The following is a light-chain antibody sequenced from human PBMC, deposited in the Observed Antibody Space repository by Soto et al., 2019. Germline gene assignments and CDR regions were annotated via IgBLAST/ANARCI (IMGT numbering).Light chain of an antibody. Sequence: QSALTQPASVSGSPGQSITISCTGTSSDVGSYTFVSWYQQHPGKAPKLMISEVSHRPSGVSNRFSGSKSGNTASLTISGLQSEDEADYYCSSYTASSTVLFGGGTKLTVL. CDR2: EVS. CDR3: SSYTASSTVL. J-gene: IGLJ2*01. V-gene: IGLV2-14*01. CDR1: SSDVGSYTF.